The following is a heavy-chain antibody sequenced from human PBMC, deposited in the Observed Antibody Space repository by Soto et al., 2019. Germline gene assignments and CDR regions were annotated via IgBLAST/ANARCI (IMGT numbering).Heavy chain of an antibody. Sequence: PSETLSLTCTVSGGSISSYYWSWIRQPPGKGLEWIGYTYYSGSTNYNPSLKSRVTISVDRSNNRFSLEMSSVSAADTAVYYCARGLSSASPYSEGWYYFDSWGQGATVTVSS. V-gene: IGHV4-59*12. D-gene: IGHD1-26*01. J-gene: IGHJ4*02. CDR1: GGSISSYY. CDR3: ARGLSSASPYSEGWYYFDS. CDR2: TYYSGST.